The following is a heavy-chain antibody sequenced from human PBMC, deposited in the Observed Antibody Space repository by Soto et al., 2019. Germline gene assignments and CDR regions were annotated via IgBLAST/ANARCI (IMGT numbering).Heavy chain of an antibody. Sequence: TSETLSLTCTVSGGSISSYYWSWIRQPPGKGLEWIGYIYYSGSTNYNPSLKSRVTISVDTSKNQFSLKLSSVTAADTAVYYCARGQLWLLYWGQGTLVTAPQ. CDR3: ARGQLWLLY. CDR1: GGSISSYY. CDR2: IYYSGST. J-gene: IGHJ4*02. V-gene: IGHV4-59*01. D-gene: IGHD5-18*01.